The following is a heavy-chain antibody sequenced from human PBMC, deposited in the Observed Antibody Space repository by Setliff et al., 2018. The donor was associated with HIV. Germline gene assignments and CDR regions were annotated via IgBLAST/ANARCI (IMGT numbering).Heavy chain of an antibody. Sequence: AGESLKISCKSSGYVFTNYWIGWVRQMPGKGLEWMGIISPDDSDTRYSPSFQGQVTISVDKSTSTAYLQWSSLKASDSAIYYCARHFGISYRSPFDPWGQGTLVTVS. CDR3: ARHFGISYRSPFDP. CDR1: GYVFTNYW. D-gene: IGHD3-3*01. V-gene: IGHV5-51*01. J-gene: IGHJ5*02. CDR2: ISPDDSDT.